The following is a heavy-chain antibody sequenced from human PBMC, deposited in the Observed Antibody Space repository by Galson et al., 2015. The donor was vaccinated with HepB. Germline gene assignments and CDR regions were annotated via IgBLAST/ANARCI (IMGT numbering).Heavy chain of an antibody. J-gene: IGHJ6*03. Sequence: SVKVSCKASGYTFTSYGISWVRQAPGQGLEWMGWISAYNGNTNYAQKLQGSVTMTTDTSTSTAYMELRSLRSDDTAVYYCARANYLGYCSGGSCYHYMDVWGKGTTVTVSS. V-gene: IGHV1-18*01. CDR1: GYTFTSYG. CDR2: ISAYNGNT. D-gene: IGHD2-15*01. CDR3: ARANYLGYCSGGSCYHYMDV.